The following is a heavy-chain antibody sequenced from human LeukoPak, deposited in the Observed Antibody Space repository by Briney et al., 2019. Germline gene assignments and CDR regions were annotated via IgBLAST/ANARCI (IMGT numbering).Heavy chain of an antibody. J-gene: IGHJ5*02. Sequence: ASVKVSCKASGYTFTSYAMNWVRQAPGQGLEWMGWINTNTGNPTYAQGFTGRFVFSLDTSVSTAYLQISSLKAEDTAVYYCARTYYDFWSGYPPWWFDPWGQGTLVTVSS. V-gene: IGHV7-4-1*02. CDR1: GYTFTSYA. CDR2: INTNTGNP. CDR3: ARTYYDFWSGYPPWWFDP. D-gene: IGHD3-3*01.